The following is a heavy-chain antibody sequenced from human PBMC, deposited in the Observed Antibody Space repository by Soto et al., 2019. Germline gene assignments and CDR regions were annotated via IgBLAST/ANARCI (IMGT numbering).Heavy chain of an antibody. CDR3: ARGSDYSSSWYVDYYYYYYMDV. CDR1: GFTFSSYG. J-gene: IGHJ6*03. D-gene: IGHD6-13*01. V-gene: IGHV3-33*01. Sequence: GGSLRLSCAASGFTFSSYGMHWVRQAPGKGLEWVAVIWYDGSNKYYADSVKGRFTISRDNSKNTLYLQMNSLRAEDTAVYYCARGSDYSSSWYVDYYYYYYMDVWGKGTTVTVSS. CDR2: IWYDGSNK.